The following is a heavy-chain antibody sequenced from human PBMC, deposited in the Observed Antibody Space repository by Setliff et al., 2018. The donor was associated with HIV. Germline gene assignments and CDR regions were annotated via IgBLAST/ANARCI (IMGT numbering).Heavy chain of an antibody. Sequence: GGSLRLSCAASGFTFSNYWMSRVRQAPGKGLEWVAHINQDGSEKNHVDSVKGRFTISRDNAKNSLYLQMNSLRAEDTAVYYCAKDRYYDSSGSPFDYWGQGTLVTVSS. J-gene: IGHJ4*02. CDR1: GFTFSNYW. CDR2: INQDGSEK. D-gene: IGHD3-22*01. V-gene: IGHV3-7*01. CDR3: AKDRYYDSSGSPFDY.